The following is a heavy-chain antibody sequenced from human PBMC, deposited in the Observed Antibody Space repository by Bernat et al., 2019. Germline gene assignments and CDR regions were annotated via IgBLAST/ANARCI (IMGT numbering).Heavy chain of an antibody. V-gene: IGHV3-7*03. CDR1: GFSFHTSW. CDR3: ARDVGGTVDY. CDR2: IDEDGSEK. J-gene: IGHJ4*02. Sequence: QVVESGGGLVQPGGSLRLSCAAAGFSFHTSWMTWVRQAPGKGLEEVANIDEDGSEKYYVDSVKGRFTISRDNARNSLYLQMNSLRAEDTAVYYCARDVGGTVDYWGQGTLVTVSS. D-gene: IGHD6-19*01.